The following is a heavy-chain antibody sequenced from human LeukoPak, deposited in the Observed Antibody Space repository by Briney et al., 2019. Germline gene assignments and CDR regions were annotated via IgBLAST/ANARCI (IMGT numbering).Heavy chain of an antibody. CDR3: ARGYYYDSSGSDAMFDY. J-gene: IGHJ4*02. D-gene: IGHD3-22*01. CDR2: IKQDGSEK. Sequence: PGGSLRLSCAASGFTFSSYGMHWVRQAPGKGLEWVANIKQDGSEKYYVDSVKGRFTISRDNAKNSLYLQMNSLRAEDTAVYYCARGYYYDSSGSDAMFDYWGQGTLVTVSS. CDR1: GFTFSSYG. V-gene: IGHV3-7*04.